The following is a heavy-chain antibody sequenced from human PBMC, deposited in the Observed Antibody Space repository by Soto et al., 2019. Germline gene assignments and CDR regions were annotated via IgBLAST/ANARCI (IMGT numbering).Heavy chain of an antibody. CDR2: ISNSGST. V-gene: IGHV4-30-4*01. CDR3: ATESGSTYGYFDH. D-gene: IGHD5-18*01. CDR1: GGSVTSDEDY. Sequence: PSETLSLTCTASGGSVTSDEDYWTWIRQSPGKGLEWIGYISNSGSTGYNPSLKTRLSMSVDRSKNQFTLRLTSVTAADPAVYFCATESGSTYGYFDHWGQVTQVTVSS. J-gene: IGHJ4*02.